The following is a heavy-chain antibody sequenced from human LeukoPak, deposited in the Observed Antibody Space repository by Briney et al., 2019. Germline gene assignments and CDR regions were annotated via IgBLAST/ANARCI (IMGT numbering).Heavy chain of an antibody. CDR1: GFTFSSYS. CDR2: ISSSSSYI. Sequence: GGSLRLSCAASGFTFSSYSMNWVRQAPGKGLEWVSSISSSSSYIYYADSVKGRFTIPRDNAKNSLYLQMNSLRAEDTAVYYCARDLSSYYDFWSGPGKTYYFDYWGQGTLVTVSS. V-gene: IGHV3-21*01. D-gene: IGHD3-3*01. CDR3: ARDLSSYYDFWSGPGKTYYFDY. J-gene: IGHJ4*02.